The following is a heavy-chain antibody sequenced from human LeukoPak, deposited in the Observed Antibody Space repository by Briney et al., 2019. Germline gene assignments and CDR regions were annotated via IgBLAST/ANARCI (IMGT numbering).Heavy chain of an antibody. CDR3: AAVTAALYYYGMYV. V-gene: IGHV3-53*01. J-gene: IGHJ6*01. D-gene: IGHD2-21*02. Sequence: GGSLRLPRPASGLTLRSNYMSWVRPAPRKGLEWVSVIYSGGSTYYPHPLPGRFTLSRDNSKNTLYLQMNSLRAENTAVYYWAAVTAALYYYGMYVCGQGATVTVSS. CDR1: GLTLRSNY. CDR2: IYSGGST.